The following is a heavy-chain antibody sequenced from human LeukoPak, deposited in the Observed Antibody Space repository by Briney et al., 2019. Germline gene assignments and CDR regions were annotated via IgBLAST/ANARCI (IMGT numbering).Heavy chain of an antibody. D-gene: IGHD6-13*01. CDR3: ARSGSSPSDA. V-gene: IGHV4-59*08. CDR1: GGSISSYY. CDR2: IYYSGST. J-gene: IGHJ6*02. Sequence: SETLSLTCTVSGGSISSYYWSWIRQPPGKGLEWIGYIYYSGSTNYNPSLKSRVTISVDTSKNQFSLKLSSVTAADTAVYYCARSGSSPSDAWGQGTTVTVSS.